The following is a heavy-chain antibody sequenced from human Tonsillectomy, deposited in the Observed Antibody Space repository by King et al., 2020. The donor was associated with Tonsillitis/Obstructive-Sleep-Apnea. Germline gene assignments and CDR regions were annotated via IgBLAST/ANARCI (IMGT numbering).Heavy chain of an antibody. CDR3: AHGEYDFWSGHYRAFDI. J-gene: IGHJ3*02. Sequence: VTLKESGPTLVKPTQTLTLTCTFSGFSLSTSGVGVAWIRQPPGKALEWLALIDWDDDKRHSPFLKSRLTITKDTSKNQVVLTMTNMDPVDTATYYCAHGEYDFWSGHYRAFDIWGQGTMVTVSS. CDR1: GFSLSTSGVG. D-gene: IGHD3-3*01. V-gene: IGHV2-5*02. CDR2: IDWDDDK.